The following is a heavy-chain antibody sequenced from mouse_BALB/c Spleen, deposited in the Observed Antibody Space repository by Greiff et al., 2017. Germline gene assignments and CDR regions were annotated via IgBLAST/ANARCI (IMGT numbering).Heavy chain of an antibody. J-gene: IGHJ4*01. CDR3: ARGGDGYQGAMDY. Sequence: VQLQESGAELARPGASVKLSCKASGYTFTSYWMQWVKQRPGQGLEWIGAIYPGDGDTRYTQKFKGKATLTADKSSSTAYMQLSSLASEDSAVYYCARGGDGYQGAMDYWGQGTSVTVSS. D-gene: IGHD2-3*01. V-gene: IGHV1-87*01. CDR1: GYTFTSYW. CDR2: IYPGDGDT.